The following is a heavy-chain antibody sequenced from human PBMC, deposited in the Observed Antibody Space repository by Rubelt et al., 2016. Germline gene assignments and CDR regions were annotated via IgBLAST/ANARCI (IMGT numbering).Heavy chain of an antibody. Sequence: VQLQESGPGLVKPSETLSLTCTVSSGSISIYYWSWIRQPPGKGLEWIGYIYYSGSTNYNPSLKSRVTISLDTSKDQFSLRLNSVTAADTAVYYFARGRDYYDNGDYSDAFDSWGQGTMVTVSS. CDR3: ARGRDYYDNGDYSDAFDS. CDR2: IYYSGST. V-gene: IGHV4-59*01. D-gene: IGHD3-22*01. J-gene: IGHJ3*02. CDR1: SGSISIYY.